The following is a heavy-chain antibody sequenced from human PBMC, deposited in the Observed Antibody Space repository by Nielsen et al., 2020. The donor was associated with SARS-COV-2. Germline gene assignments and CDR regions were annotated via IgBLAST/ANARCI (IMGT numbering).Heavy chain of an antibody. J-gene: IGHJ4*02. D-gene: IGHD1-1*01. CDR3: VRVVGRNGYNWD. Sequence: SETLSLTCAISGDSISSTSVAWNWIRQSPSRGLEWLGRTYYTTKRSYDYPMSLRSRITIAVDTSKNQFSLQLKSVSPDDTGVYFCVRVVGRNGYNWDWGQGTQVTVSS. CDR2: TYYTTKRSY. CDR1: GDSISSTSVA. V-gene: IGHV6-1*01.